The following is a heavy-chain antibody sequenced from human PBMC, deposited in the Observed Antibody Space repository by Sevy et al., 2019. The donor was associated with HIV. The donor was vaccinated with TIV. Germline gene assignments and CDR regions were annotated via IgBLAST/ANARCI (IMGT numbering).Heavy chain of an antibody. Sequence: GGSLRLSCAASGFTFSSYAMHWVRQAPGKGLEWVAVISYDGSNKYYADSVKGRFTISRDNSKNTLYLQMNSLRAEDTAVYYCARAMIVALREVAFDIWGQGTMVTVSS. CDR3: ARAMIVALREVAFDI. D-gene: IGHD3-22*01. V-gene: IGHV3-30-3*01. CDR1: GFTFSSYA. J-gene: IGHJ3*02. CDR2: ISYDGSNK.